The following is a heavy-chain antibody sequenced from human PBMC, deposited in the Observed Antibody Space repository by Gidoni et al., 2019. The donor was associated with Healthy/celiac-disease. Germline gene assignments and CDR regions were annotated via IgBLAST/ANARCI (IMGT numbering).Heavy chain of an antibody. CDR2: IYYSGST. Sequence: QVQLQESGPGLVNPSQTLSLTCTVSGGSISSGGYSWRWLPQHPGKGLEWIGYIYYSGSTYYNPSLKSRVTISVDTSKNQFSLKLSSVTAADTAVYYCARGDCSSTSCYSGITGTTRGWFDPWGQGTLVTVSS. CDR3: ARGDCSSTSCYSGITGTTRGWFDP. J-gene: IGHJ5*02. CDR1: GGSISSGGYS. D-gene: IGHD2-2*02. V-gene: IGHV4-31*03.